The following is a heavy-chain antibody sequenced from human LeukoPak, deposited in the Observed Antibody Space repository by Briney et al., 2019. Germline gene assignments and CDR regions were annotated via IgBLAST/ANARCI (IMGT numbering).Heavy chain of an antibody. CDR1: GGTFSSYA. V-gene: IGHV1-69*06. Sequence: ASVKVSCKASGGTFSSYAISWVRQAPGQGLEWMGGTIPIFGTANYAQKFQGRVTITADKSTSTAYMELSSLRSEDTAVYYCARGSLARDIVVVPAAMSVDYWGQGTLVTVSS. CDR3: ARGSLARDIVVVPAAMSVDY. D-gene: IGHD2-2*01. J-gene: IGHJ4*02. CDR2: TIPIFGTA.